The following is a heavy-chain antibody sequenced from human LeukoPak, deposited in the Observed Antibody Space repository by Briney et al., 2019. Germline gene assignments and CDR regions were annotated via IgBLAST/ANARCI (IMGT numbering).Heavy chain of an antibody. D-gene: IGHD5-12*01. Sequence: GGSLRLSCAASGFTFSSYAMHWVRQAPGKGLEWVAVISYDGSNKYYADSVKGRFTISRDNSKNTLYLQMNSLRAEDTAVYYCARRATIVATIFVGRDLDYWGQGTLVTVSS. J-gene: IGHJ4*02. CDR1: GFTFSSYA. CDR3: ARRATIVATIFVGRDLDY. CDR2: ISYDGSNK. V-gene: IGHV3-30*04.